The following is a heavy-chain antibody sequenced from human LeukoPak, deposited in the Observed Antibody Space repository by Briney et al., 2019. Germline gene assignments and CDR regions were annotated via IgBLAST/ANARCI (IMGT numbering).Heavy chain of an antibody. CDR3: AKAFNYGSGYNYKTFDS. Sequence: GGSLRLSCAASGFTFRTYSMTWVRQAPGKGLEWVSGITGTDGSTYYADSVKGRFTISRDNSKSALYLQMNSLRAEDTALYYCAKAFNYGSGYNYKTFDSWGQGTLVTVSS. V-gene: IGHV3-23*01. CDR2: ITGTDGST. D-gene: IGHD3-10*01. CDR1: GFTFRTYS. J-gene: IGHJ4*02.